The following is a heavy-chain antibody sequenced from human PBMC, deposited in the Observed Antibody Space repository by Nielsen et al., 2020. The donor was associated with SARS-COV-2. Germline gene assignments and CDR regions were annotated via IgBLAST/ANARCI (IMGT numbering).Heavy chain of an antibody. Sequence: GESLKISCKGSGYTFTSYWIGWVRQMPGKGLEWMGIIYPGDSDTRYSPSFQGQVTISADKSISTAYLQWSSLKASDTAMYYCARQPSITVAGGGFWGPGTLVTVSS. V-gene: IGHV5-51*01. J-gene: IGHJ4*02. CDR3: ARQPSITVAGGGF. D-gene: IGHD6-19*01. CDR1: GYTFTSYW. CDR2: IYPGDSDT.